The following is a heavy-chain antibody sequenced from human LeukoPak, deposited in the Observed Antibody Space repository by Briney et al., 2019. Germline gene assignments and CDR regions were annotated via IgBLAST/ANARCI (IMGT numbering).Heavy chain of an antibody. Sequence: GGSLRLSCAATGFTFSSYGMSWVRQAPGKGLEWVSTISGSGGNTYYADSVKGRFTISRDTSKNTLYLQMNSPRAEDTAVYYCAKDMYYDSSGPVFDYWGQGTLVTVSS. D-gene: IGHD3-22*01. CDR2: ISGSGGNT. CDR3: AKDMYYDSSGPVFDY. V-gene: IGHV3-23*01. J-gene: IGHJ4*02. CDR1: GFTFSSYG.